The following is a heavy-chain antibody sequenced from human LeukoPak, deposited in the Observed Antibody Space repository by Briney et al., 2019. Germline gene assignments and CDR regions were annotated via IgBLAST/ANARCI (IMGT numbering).Heavy chain of an antibody. D-gene: IGHD2-2*01. Sequence: QPGGSLRLSCAASGFTFSSYAMSWVRQAPGKGLEWVSAISGSGGSTYYADSVKGRFAISRDNSKNTLYLQMNSLRAEDTAVYYCAKDPPYFEVVPAADYMFGYWGQGTLVTVSS. V-gene: IGHV3-23*01. J-gene: IGHJ4*02. CDR1: GFTFSSYA. CDR2: ISGSGGST. CDR3: AKDPPYFEVVPAADYMFGY.